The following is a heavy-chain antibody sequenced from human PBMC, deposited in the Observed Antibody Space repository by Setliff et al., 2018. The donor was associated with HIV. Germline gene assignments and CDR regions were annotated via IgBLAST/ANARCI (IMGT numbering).Heavy chain of an antibody. CDR1: GYTFINYG. CDR2: INPYKGNT. D-gene: IGHD2-21*01. CDR3: ARGGPARVALLYWFDP. J-gene: IGHJ5*02. Sequence: ASVKVSCKASGYTFINYGINWLRQAPGQGLEWVGWINPYKGNTKYGQKFQGTVTMTRDTTTSTAYLELRRLRSDDTAVYFCARGGPARVALLYWFDPWGQGTLVTVSS. V-gene: IGHV1-18*01.